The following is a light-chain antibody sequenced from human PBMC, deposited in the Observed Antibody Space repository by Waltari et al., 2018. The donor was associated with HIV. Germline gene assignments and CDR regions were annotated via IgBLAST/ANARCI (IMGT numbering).Light chain of an antibody. CDR3: QSYDSSMSAF. V-gene: IGLV1-40*01. J-gene: IGLJ1*01. Sequence: QSVLTQPPSVSGAPGQRVTISCTGSSSNIGAGYVVHLYQQLPGTAPKVLIYNSFKRPSGVPDRFSGSKSGTSAYLDITGLQAEDEADYYCQSYDSSMSAFFGTGTKV. CDR1: SSNIGAGYV. CDR2: NSF.